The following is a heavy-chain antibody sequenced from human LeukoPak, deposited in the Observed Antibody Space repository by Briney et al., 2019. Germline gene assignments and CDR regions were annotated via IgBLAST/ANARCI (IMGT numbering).Heavy chain of an antibody. CDR2: ISYDGSNK. CDR1: GFTFSSYA. Sequence: GRSLRLSCAASGFTFSSYAMHWVRQAPGQGLEWVAVISYDGSNKYYADSVKGRFTISRDNSKNTLYLQMNSLRAEDTAVYYCARAPEMASKFYYYGMDVWGQGTTVTVSS. J-gene: IGHJ6*02. D-gene: IGHD5-24*01. CDR3: ARAPEMASKFYYYGMDV. V-gene: IGHV3-30*04.